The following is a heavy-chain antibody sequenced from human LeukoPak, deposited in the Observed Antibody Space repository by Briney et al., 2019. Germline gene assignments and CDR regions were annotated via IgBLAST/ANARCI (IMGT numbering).Heavy chain of an antibody. Sequence: GGSLRLSCVASGFSFSNYAMSWVRQAPGKGLEWVSAISTGGGKKYYADSVKGRFTISRDKSENTMFLQMNSLRAEDTAVYYCAKDAMSGTGTFDYWGQGTLVTVSS. CDR1: GFSFSNYA. D-gene: IGHD1-14*01. V-gene: IGHV3-23*01. CDR2: ISTGGGKK. CDR3: AKDAMSGTGTFDY. J-gene: IGHJ4*02.